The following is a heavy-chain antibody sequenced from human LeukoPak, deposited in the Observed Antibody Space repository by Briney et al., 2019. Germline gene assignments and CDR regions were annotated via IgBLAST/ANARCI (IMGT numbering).Heavy chain of an antibody. V-gene: IGHV1-24*01. CDR3: ATIPPWSSSWYHWFDP. CDR1: GYTLTELS. J-gene: IGHJ5*02. Sequence: ASVKVSCKVSGYTLTELSMHWVRQAPGKGLEWMGGFDSEDGETIYAQKFQGRVTMTEDTSTDTAYMELSSLRSEDTAVYYCATIPPWSSSWYHWFDPWGQGTLVTVSS. CDR2: FDSEDGET. D-gene: IGHD6-13*01.